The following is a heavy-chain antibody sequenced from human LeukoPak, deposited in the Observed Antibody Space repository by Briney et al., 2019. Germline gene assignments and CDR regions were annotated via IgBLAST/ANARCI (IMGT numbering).Heavy chain of an antibody. V-gene: IGHV3-23*01. D-gene: IGHD5-12*01. Sequence: GGSLRLSCAASGFTFSSYAMSWVRRAPGKGLEWVSAISGSGGSTYYADSVKGRFTISRDNSKNTLYLQMNSLRAEDTAVYYCAKLTSRYGGYPGWGQGTLVTVSS. CDR2: ISGSGGST. CDR1: GFTFSSYA. J-gene: IGHJ4*02. CDR3: AKLTSRYGGYPG.